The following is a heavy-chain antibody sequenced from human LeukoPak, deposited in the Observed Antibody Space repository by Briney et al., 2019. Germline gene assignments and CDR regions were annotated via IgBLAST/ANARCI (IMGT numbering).Heavy chain of an antibody. CDR2: INHSGST. V-gene: IGHV4-4*02. Sequence: PSGTLSLTCAVSGGSITSSNWWSWVRQPPGKGLEWIGEINHSGSTNYNPSLKSRVTISVDTSKNQFSLKLSSVTAADTAVYYCARAPGNYYDFWSGYYTCYFDYWGQGTLVTVSS. CDR3: ARAPGNYYDFWSGYYTCYFDY. J-gene: IGHJ4*02. D-gene: IGHD3-3*01. CDR1: GGSITSSNW.